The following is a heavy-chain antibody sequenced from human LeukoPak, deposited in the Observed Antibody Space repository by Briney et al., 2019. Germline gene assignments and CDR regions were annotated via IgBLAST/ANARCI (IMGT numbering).Heavy chain of an antibody. V-gene: IGHV1-2*06. CDR1: GYTFTGYY. CDR3: XRTPIXXXXXGDXXXXXFDP. D-gene: IGHD2-21*02. J-gene: IGHJ5*02. Sequence: ASVKVSCKASGYTFTGYYMHWVRQAPGQGLEWMGRINPNSGGTNYAQKFQGRVTMTRDTSLSTAYLELSRLRSDDTAVYYCXRTPIXXXXXGDXXXXXFDPWGQGTLVTV. CDR2: INPNSGGT.